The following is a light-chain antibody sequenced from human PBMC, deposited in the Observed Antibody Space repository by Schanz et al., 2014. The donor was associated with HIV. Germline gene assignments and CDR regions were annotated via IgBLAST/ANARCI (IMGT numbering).Light chain of an antibody. J-gene: IGLJ3*02. CDR2: NSY. CDR1: NSNIRSNA. V-gene: IGLV1-44*01. Sequence: QSVLSQPPSASGTPGQRVTISCSVSNSNIRSNAVNWYQHLPGTAPKLLIYNSYHRPSGVPDRFSGSDSGTSASLAISGLQSEDETDYYCAGWDDSLNAWVLGGGTKLTVL. CDR3: AGWDDSLNAWV.